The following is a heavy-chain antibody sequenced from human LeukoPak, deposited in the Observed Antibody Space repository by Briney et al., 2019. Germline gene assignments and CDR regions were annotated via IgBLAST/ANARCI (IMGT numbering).Heavy chain of an antibody. CDR1: GGSISSYY. V-gene: IGHV4-59*08. CDR2: IYYSGST. Sequence: SETLSLTCTVSGGSISSYYWSWIRQPPGKGLEWIGYIYYSGSTNYNPSLKSRVTISVDTSKNQFSLKLSSVTAADTAVYYCARQARESYDFWSGYYFDYWGQGTLVTVSS. CDR3: ARQARESYDFWSGYYFDY. D-gene: IGHD3-3*01. J-gene: IGHJ4*02.